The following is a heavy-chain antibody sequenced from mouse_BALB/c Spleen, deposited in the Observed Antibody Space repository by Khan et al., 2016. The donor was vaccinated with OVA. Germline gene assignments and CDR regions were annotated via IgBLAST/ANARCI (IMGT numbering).Heavy chain of an antibody. D-gene: IGHD1-1*01. CDR2: ITSGGGST. V-gene: IGHV5-12*02. J-gene: IGHJ3*01. Sequence: EVELVESGGGLVPPGGSLRLSCATSGFTFSDYYMCWVRQTPEKRLEWVAYITSGGGSTYYPDTVKGRFTISRDNAKNTLYLHMSRLKSEDTAIYYCARRGYVYSWFTYWGQGTLVTVSA. CDR3: ARRGYVYSWFTY. CDR1: GFTFSDYY.